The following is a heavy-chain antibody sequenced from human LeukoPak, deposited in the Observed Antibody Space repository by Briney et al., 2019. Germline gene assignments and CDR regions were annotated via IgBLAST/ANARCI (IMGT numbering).Heavy chain of an antibody. Sequence: SSETLSLTCTVSGGSISSSSYYWGWIRQPPGKGLEWIGSIYYSGSTYYNPSLKSRVTISVDTSKNQFSLKLSSVTAADTAVYYCAGQIVVVPAAILPYFDYWGQGTLVTVSS. CDR3: AGQIVVVPAAILPYFDY. V-gene: IGHV4-39*01. D-gene: IGHD2-2*02. CDR1: GGSISSSSYY. CDR2: IYYSGST. J-gene: IGHJ4*02.